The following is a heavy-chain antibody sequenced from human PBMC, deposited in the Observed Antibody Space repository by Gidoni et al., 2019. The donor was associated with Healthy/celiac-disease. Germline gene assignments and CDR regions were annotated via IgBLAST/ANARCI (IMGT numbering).Heavy chain of an antibody. J-gene: IGHJ3*02. CDR3: ARVSSAHNLTPDFDI. CDR2: IYSGGST. D-gene: IGHD1-20*01. CDR1: GFTVSSNY. V-gene: IGHV3-53*01. Sequence: EVQLVESGGGLIQPGGSLRLSCAASGFTVSSNYMSWVRQAPGKGLEWVSVIYSGGSTYYADSGKGRFTITRDNSKNTLYLQMNSLRAEDTAVYYWARVSSAHNLTPDFDIWGQGTMVTVSS.